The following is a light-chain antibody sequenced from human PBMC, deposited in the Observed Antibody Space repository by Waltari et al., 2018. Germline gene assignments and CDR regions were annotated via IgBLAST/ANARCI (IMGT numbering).Light chain of an antibody. V-gene: IGKV1-39*01. CDR3: QLYNYPLSIT. J-gene: IGKJ5*01. CDR2: AAS. CDR1: QSISSH. Sequence: GDRITITCRASQSISSHLNWYQHKSGKAPKLLIYAASSLQSGVPSRFSGSGSGTYFRITISSLQPEDAGMYYCQLYNYPLSITFGQGTRLEI.